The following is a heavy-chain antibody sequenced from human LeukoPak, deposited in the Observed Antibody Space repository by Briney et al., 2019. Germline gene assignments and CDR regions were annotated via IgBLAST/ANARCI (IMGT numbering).Heavy chain of an antibody. V-gene: IGHV1-18*01. D-gene: IGHD3-9*01. J-gene: IGHJ4*02. CDR1: GYTFTSYG. CDR3: ARGAIGDYDILTGPLLGPFDY. Sequence: ASVTVSCKASGYTFTSYGISWVRQAPGQGLEWMGWISAYNGNTNYAQKPQGRVTITADKSTSTAYMELSSLRSEDTAVYYCARGAIGDYDILTGPLLGPFDYWGQGTLVTVSS. CDR2: ISAYNGNT.